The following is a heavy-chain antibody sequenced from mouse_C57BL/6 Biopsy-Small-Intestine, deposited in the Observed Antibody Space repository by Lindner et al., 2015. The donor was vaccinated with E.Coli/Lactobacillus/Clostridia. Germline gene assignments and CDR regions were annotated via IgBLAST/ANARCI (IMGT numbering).Heavy chain of an antibody. J-gene: IGHJ3*01. CDR1: GYAFSSSW. CDR3: TRGDTFAF. Sequence: VQLQESGPELVKPGASVKISCKASGYAFSSSWMNWVKQRPGKGLEWIGRIYPGDGDTNYNGKFKGKATLTADKSSSTAYMQLSSLTSEDSAVYFCTRGDTFAFWGQGTLVTVSA. V-gene: IGHV1-82*01. D-gene: IGHD2-13*01. CDR2: IYPGDGDT.